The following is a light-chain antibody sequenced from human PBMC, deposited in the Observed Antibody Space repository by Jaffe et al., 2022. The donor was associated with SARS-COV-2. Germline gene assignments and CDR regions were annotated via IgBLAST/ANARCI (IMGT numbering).Light chain of an antibody. V-gene: IGLV3-19*01. Sequence: SSELTQDPAVSVALGQTVRITCQGDSLRNNYASWYQQKPGQAPVLVIYAKDNRPSGIPDRFSGSSSGNTASLTIIGAQAEDEADYYCKSRGSGGYHLVFGGGTKLTVL. J-gene: IGLJ2*01. CDR3: KSRGSGGYHLV. CDR1: SLRNNY. CDR2: AKD.